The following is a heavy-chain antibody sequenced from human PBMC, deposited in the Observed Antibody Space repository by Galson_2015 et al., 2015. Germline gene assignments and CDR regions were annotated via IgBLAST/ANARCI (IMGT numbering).Heavy chain of an antibody. Sequence: SLRLSCAASGFTFSSYAMSWVRQAPGKGLEWVSAISGSGGSTYYADSVKGRFTISRDNSKNTLCLQMNSLRAEDPAVYYCAKGRLTTVRGVGPPGSWGQGTLVTVSS. V-gene: IGHV3-23*01. D-gene: IGHD3-10*01. J-gene: IGHJ4*02. CDR2: ISGSGGST. CDR1: GFTFSSYA. CDR3: AKGRLTTVRGVGPPGS.